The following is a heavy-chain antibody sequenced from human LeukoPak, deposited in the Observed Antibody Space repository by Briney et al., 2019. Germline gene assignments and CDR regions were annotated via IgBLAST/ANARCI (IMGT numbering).Heavy chain of an antibody. V-gene: IGHV3-9*01. J-gene: IGHJ4*02. CDR3: AKDRVTMVRGVPFDY. CDR1: GFTFDDYA. Sequence: PGGSLRLSCAASGFTFDDYAMHWVRQAPGKGLEWVSGISWNSGSIGYADSVKGRFTISRDNAKNSLYLQMNSLRAEDTASYYCAKDRVTMVRGVPFDYWGQGTLVTVSS. CDR2: ISWNSGSI. D-gene: IGHD3-10*01.